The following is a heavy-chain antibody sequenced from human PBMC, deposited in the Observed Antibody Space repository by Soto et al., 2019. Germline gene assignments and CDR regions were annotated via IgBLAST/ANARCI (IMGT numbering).Heavy chain of an antibody. J-gene: IGHJ4*02. D-gene: IGHD3-3*01. CDR3: LTMYYDFSYFDY. CDR1: GFTFRNAW. Sequence: EVHLVESGGGWVRPGGSLRLSCAASGFTFRNAWMSWVRQAPGRGLEWVGHIKSKIDGGTTHYAAPVKGRFSISRDDSKNTVSLQMNSLKTEDSAVYYCLTMYYDFSYFDYWGQGTLVTVSS. CDR2: IKSKIDGGTT. V-gene: IGHV3-15*01.